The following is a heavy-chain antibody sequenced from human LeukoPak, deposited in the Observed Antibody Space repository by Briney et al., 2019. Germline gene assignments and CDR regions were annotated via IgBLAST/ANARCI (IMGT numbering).Heavy chain of an antibody. CDR3: ANTDYYDTSALDY. D-gene: IGHD3-22*01. V-gene: IGHV3-30*18. J-gene: IGHJ4*02. Sequence: GRSLRLSCAASGFTFSSYGMHWVRQAPGKGLEWVAVISYDGSNKYYADSVKGRFTISRDNSKNTLYLQMNSLRAEDTAVYYCANTDYYDTSALDYWGQGTLVTVSS. CDR2: ISYDGSNK. CDR1: GFTFSSYG.